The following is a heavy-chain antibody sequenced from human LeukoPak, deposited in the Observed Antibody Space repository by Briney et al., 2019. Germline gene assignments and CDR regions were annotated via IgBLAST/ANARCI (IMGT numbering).Heavy chain of an antibody. CDR2: IIPILGIA. V-gene: IGHV1-69*02. CDR1: GGTFSSYT. CDR3: ARVRYSSSFPSKTYYFDY. Sequence: SVKVSCKASGGTFSSYTISWVRQAPGQGLEWMGRIIPILGIANYAQKFQGRVTITADKSTSTAYMELSSLRSEDTAVYYCARVRYSSSFPSKTYYFDYRGQGTLVTVSS. J-gene: IGHJ4*02. D-gene: IGHD6-13*01.